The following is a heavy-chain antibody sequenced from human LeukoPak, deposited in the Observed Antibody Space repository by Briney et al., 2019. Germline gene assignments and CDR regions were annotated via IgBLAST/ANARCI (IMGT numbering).Heavy chain of an antibody. V-gene: IGHV4-34*01. CDR3: ARGKFDDYVWGSYRYADY. Sequence: SETLSLTCTVSGGSITTYYWSWIRQPPGKGLEWIGEINHSGSTNYNPSLKSRVTISVDTSKNQFSLKLSSVTAADTAVYYCARGKFDDYVWGSYRYADYWGQGTLVTVSS. D-gene: IGHD3-16*02. CDR1: GGSITTYY. CDR2: INHSGST. J-gene: IGHJ4*02.